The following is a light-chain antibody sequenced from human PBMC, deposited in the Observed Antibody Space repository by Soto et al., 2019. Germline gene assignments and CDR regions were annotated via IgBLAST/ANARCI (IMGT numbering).Light chain of an antibody. V-gene: IGKV3-15*01. CDR1: QSVRSN. Sequence: EKVMTQSPATLSVSPGERATLSCGASQSVRSNVAWYQQKPGQPPRLLIYDASTRATGIPSRFSGSGSGTGFTLTISSLKSEDFAVYYCQQYDNWPRTFGQGTKVDIK. CDR2: DAS. J-gene: IGKJ1*01. CDR3: QQYDNWPRT.